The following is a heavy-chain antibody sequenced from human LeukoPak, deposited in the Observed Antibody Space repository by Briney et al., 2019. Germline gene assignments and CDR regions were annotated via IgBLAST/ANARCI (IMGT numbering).Heavy chain of an antibody. CDR1: GFTFSSYA. CDR2: ISGSGGST. D-gene: IGHD2-2*01. J-gene: IGHJ5*02. Sequence: GGSLRLPCAASGFTFSSYAMSWVRQAPGKGLEWVSAISGSGGSTYYADSVEGRFTISRDNSKNTLYLQMNSLRAEDTAVYYCARDIVVVPAAGFDPWGQGTLVTVSS. V-gene: IGHV3-23*01. CDR3: ARDIVVVPAAGFDP.